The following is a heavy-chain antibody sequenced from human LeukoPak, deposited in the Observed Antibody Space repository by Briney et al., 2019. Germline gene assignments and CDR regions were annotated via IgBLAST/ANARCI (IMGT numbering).Heavy chain of an antibody. J-gene: IGHJ4*02. Sequence: SETLSLTCTVSGGSMSSYYWSWIRQPPGKGLEWIGYIYYSGSTNYHPSLKSRVTISVDTSKNQFSLKLSSVIAADTAVYYCARHYYGSGSYYSNFDYWGQGTLVTVSS. CDR3: ARHYYGSGSYYSNFDY. D-gene: IGHD3-10*01. CDR2: IYYSGST. V-gene: IGHV4-59*08. CDR1: GGSMSSYY.